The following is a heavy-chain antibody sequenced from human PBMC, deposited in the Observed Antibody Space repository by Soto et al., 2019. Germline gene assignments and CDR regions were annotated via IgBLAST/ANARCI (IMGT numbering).Heavy chain of an antibody. D-gene: IGHD5-18*01. Sequence: QVQLVQSGAEVKKPESSVKVSCKAPGGTFSTYAISWVRQAHGQGLEWMGGIITMFGTANYAQRFQDRVTIPADESTNTVYRELSSLRSEDTAVYFCASGIQLWLRRINNGYSGWGQGTLVTVSS. CDR3: ASGIQLWLRRINNGYSG. CDR1: GGTFSTYA. CDR2: IITMFGTA. V-gene: IGHV1-69*12. J-gene: IGHJ4*02.